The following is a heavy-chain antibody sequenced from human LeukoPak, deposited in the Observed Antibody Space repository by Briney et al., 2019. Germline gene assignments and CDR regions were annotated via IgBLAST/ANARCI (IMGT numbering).Heavy chain of an antibody. V-gene: IGHV3-23*01. CDR1: GFTFSSYA. CDR3: AKDLGRYYGSGIVNDAFDI. CDR2: ISGSGGST. J-gene: IGHJ3*02. D-gene: IGHD3-10*01. Sequence: PGGSLRLSCAASGFTFSSYAMSWVRQAPGKGLEWVSAISGSGGSTYYADSVKGRFTISRDNSKNTLYLQMSSLRAEDTAVYYCAKDLGRYYGSGIVNDAFDIWGQGTMVTVSS.